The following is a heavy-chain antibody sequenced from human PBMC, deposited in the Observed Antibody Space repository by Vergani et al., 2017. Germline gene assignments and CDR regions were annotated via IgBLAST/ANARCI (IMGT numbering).Heavy chain of an antibody. J-gene: IGHJ5*02. Sequence: QVQLVQSGAEVKKPGASVKVSCKASGYTFTGYYMHWVRQAPGQGLEWMGWINPNSGGTNYAQKFQGRVTMTRDTSISTAYMELSRLGSDDTAVYYCARGGLWFGELFHGWFDPWGQGTLVTVSS. CDR1: GYTFTGYY. CDR2: INPNSGGT. D-gene: IGHD3-10*01. CDR3: ARGGLWFGELFHGWFDP. V-gene: IGHV1-2*02.